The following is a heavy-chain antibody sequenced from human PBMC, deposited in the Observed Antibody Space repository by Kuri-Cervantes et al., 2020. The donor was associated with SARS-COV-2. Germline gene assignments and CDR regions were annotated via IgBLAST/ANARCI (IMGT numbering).Heavy chain of an antibody. D-gene: IGHD5-24*01. J-gene: IGHJ4*02. Sequence: GGSLRLSCAASGFTFSSYGMHWVRQAPGKGLEWVAFIRYDGSNKYYADSVKGRFTISRDNSKNTLYLQMNSLRAEDTAVYYCAKDGGDGYNLWYFDYWGQGTLVTVSS. CDR2: IRYDGSNK. V-gene: IGHV3-30*02. CDR1: GFTFSSYG. CDR3: AKDGGDGYNLWYFDY.